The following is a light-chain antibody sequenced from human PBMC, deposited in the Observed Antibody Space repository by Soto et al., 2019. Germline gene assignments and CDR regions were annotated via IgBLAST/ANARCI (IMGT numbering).Light chain of an antibody. CDR3: TSLTTSDSWV. V-gene: IGLV2-14*01. CDR1: SSDVGSYNY. CDR2: GVD. J-gene: IGLJ3*02. Sequence: QSALTQPASVSGSPGQSIAISCTGTSSDVGSYNYVSWYQQHPGKAPKLMIYGVDNRPSGVSNRFSGSKSGNTASLTISGLQAEDEADYYCTSLTTSDSWVFGGGTKLTVL.